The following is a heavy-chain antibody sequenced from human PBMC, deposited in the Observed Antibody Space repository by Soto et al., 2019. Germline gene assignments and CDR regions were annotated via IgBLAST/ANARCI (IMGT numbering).Heavy chain of an antibody. CDR1: GYSFTSYW. V-gene: IGHV5-51*01. J-gene: IGHJ6*02. CDR3: ARHEIDCSGGSCYPYYYYYGMDV. CDR2: IYPGDSDT. D-gene: IGHD2-15*01. Sequence: GESLKISCKGSGYSFTSYWIGWVRQMPGKGLEWMGIIYPGDSDTRYSPSFQGQVTISADKSISTAYLQWSSLKASDTAMYYCARHEIDCSGGSCYPYYYYYGMDVWGQGTTVTVSS.